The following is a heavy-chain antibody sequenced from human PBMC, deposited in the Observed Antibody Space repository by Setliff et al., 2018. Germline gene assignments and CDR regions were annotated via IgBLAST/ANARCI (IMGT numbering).Heavy chain of an antibody. J-gene: IGHJ4*01. CDR2: IHASGSP. Sequence: SETLSLTCTVSGGSITSGSFYWSWIRQPAGKKLEWIGCIHASGSPEYNPSGQSRVTISRDTSTNQFSLKLGSVAAPDPAVYYCARARSFDWFFEDCVPGPLVPVSS. CDR1: GGSITSGSFY. D-gene: IGHD3-9*01. V-gene: IGHV4-61*02. CDR3: ARARSFDWFFED.